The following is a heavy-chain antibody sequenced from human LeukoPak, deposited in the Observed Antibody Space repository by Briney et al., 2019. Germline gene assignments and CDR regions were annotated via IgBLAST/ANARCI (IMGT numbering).Heavy chain of an antibody. CDR1: GFSSSTYG. V-gene: IGHV3-48*04. J-gene: IGHJ4*02. CDR3: AKDVNMWLRTVDY. D-gene: IGHD6-19*01. CDR2: ISSTSSSI. Sequence: GGSLRLSCAASGFSSSTYGMNWVRQAPVKGLEWVSYISSTSSSIYYVDSVRGRFTISRDNAKNSLYLQMNSLRVEDTAVYYCAKDVNMWLRTVDYWGQGTLVTVSS.